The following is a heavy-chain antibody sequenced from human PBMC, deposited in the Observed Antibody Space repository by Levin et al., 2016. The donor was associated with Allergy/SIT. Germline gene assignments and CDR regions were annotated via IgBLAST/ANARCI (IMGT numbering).Heavy chain of an antibody. CDR2: LYPGGGT. J-gene: IGHJ3*02. Sequence: GESLKISCAASGLTVSNNYMSWVRQAPGKGLEWVSVLYPGGGTYYADSVKGRFTISRDNSKNTLYLQMNSLRAEDTAVYYCVRGGRDGGAFDIWGQGTMVTVSS. D-gene: IGHD5-24*01. CDR1: GLTVSNNY. CDR3: VRGGRDGGAFDI. V-gene: IGHV3-66*02.